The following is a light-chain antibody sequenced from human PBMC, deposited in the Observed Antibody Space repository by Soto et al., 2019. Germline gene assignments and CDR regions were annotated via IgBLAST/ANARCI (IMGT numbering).Light chain of an antibody. CDR3: QQYNNWPIT. CDR2: RAS. Sequence: EVVLTQSPATLSVSPGDRVILSCWASQSVGSLLAWYQQKPGQAPRLLIYRASTRATDSPARFSGSGSGTEFSLTISGLQSEDLEVYYCQQYNNWPITFGQGTRLE. CDR1: QSVGSL. V-gene: IGKV3-15*01. J-gene: IGKJ5*01.